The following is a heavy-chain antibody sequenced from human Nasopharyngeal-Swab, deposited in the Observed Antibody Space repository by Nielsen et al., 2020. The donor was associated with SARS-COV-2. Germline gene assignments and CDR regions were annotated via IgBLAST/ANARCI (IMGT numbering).Heavy chain of an antibody. J-gene: IGHJ4*02. CDR3: ARNPVDYDYVWGSYRYRTFDY. CDR1: GGTFSSYT. V-gene: IGHV1-69*06. Sequence: SVKVSCKASGGTFSSYTISWVRQAPGQGLEWMGGIIPIFGTANYAQKFQGRVTITADKSTSTAYMELSSLRSEDTAVYYCARNPVDYDYVWGSYRYRTFDYWGQGTLVTVSS. CDR2: IIPIFGTA. D-gene: IGHD3-16*02.